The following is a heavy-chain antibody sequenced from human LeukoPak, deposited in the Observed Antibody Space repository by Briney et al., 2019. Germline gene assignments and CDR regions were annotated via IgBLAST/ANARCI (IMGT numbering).Heavy chain of an antibody. CDR1: GDSITTDNYY. D-gene: IGHD6-13*01. J-gene: IGHJ5*01. CDR3: ASPPGHSTWYQYYLQS. Sequence: SEPLSLTCTVTGDSITTDNYYWRRARQPPRERLEWIGSNYYSGNPFYSPSLRSRFTKPLDTSNNQFSLRLTSVTAADTAVYYCASPPGHSTWYQYYLQSWGRGILVTVSS. CDR2: NYYSGNP. V-gene: IGHV4-39*01.